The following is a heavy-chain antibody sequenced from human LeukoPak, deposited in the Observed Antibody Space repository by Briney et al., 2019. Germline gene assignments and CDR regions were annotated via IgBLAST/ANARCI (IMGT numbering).Heavy chain of an antibody. J-gene: IGHJ4*02. V-gene: IGHV3-7*01. Sequence: GGSLRLSCAASGFTFSSYWMSWVRQAPGKGLEWVANIKQDGSEKYYVDSVKGRFTISRDSAKNSLYLQMNSLRAEDTAVYYCARESYYYDSSGYYPFDYWGQGTLVTVSS. CDR1: GFTFSSYW. CDR2: IKQDGSEK. D-gene: IGHD3-22*01. CDR3: ARESYYYDSSGYYPFDY.